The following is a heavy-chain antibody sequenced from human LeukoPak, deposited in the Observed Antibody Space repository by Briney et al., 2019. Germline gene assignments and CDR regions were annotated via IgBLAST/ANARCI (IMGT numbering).Heavy chain of an antibody. CDR3: ARDNLKQQLVQRPGGWFDP. V-gene: IGHV3-11*04. CDR2: ISSSGSTI. Sequence: GGSLRLSCAASGFTFSDYYMSWIRQAPGKGLEWVSSISSSGSTIYYADSVKGRFTISRDNSKNTLYLQMNSLRAEDTAVYYCARDNLKQQLVQRPGGWFDPWGQGTLVTVSS. J-gene: IGHJ5*02. CDR1: GFTFSDYY. D-gene: IGHD6-13*01.